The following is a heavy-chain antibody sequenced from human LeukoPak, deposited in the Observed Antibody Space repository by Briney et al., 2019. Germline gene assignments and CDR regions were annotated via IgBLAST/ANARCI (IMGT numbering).Heavy chain of an antibody. V-gene: IGHV4-59*08. CDR1: GGSISSYY. CDR2: IYYSGST. D-gene: IGHD2-15*01. CDR3: ARRKDSSSLAYYFDY. Sequence: PSETLSLICTVSGGSISSYYWSWIRQPPGKGLEWIGYIYYSGSTNYNPSLKSRVTISVDTSKNQFSLKLSSVTAADTAVYYCARRKDSSSLAYYFDYWGQGTLVTVSS. J-gene: IGHJ4*02.